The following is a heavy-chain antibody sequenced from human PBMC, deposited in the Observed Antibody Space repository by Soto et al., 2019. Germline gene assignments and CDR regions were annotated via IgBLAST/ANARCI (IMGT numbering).Heavy chain of an antibody. CDR3: ARHKTTVTTGPIDY. V-gene: IGHV4-39*01. J-gene: IGHJ4*02. Sequence: QLQLQESGPGLVKPSETLSLTCTVSGGSISSSSYYWGWIRQPPGKGLEWIGSIYYSGSTYYNPSLKSRVTISVGTYKYQFALKLSSVTAADTAVYYCARHKTTVTTGPIDYWGQGTLVTVSS. CDR1: GGSISSSSYY. CDR2: IYYSGST. D-gene: IGHD4-17*01.